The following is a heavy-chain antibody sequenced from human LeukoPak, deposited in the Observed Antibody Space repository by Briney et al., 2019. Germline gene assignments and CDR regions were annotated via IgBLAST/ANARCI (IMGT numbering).Heavy chain of an antibody. CDR3: AGVPRSGYFDY. CDR2: ISYDGSNK. D-gene: IGHD3-10*01. J-gene: IGHJ4*02. CDR1: GFTFSSYA. V-gene: IGHV3-30-3*01. Sequence: GGSLRLSCAASGFTFSSYAMHWVRQAPGKGLEWVAVISYDGSNKYYADSVKGRFTISGGNSKNTLYLQMNSLRAEDTAVYYCAGVPRSGYFDYWGQGTLVTVSS.